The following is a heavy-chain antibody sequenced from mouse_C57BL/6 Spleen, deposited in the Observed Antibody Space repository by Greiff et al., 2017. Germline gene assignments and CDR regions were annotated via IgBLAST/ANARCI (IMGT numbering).Heavy chain of an antibody. CDR3: ARRGGERYGNYVFDY. V-gene: IGHV14-3*01. J-gene: IGHJ2*01. CDR1: GFNIKNTY. D-gene: IGHD2-1*01. CDR2: IDPANGNT. Sequence: VHVKQSVAELVRPGASVKLSCTASGFNIKNTYMHWVKQRPEQGLEWIGRIDPANGNTKYAPKFQGKATITADTSSNTAYLQLSSLTSEDTAIYYCARRGGERYGNYVFDYWGQGTTLTVSS.